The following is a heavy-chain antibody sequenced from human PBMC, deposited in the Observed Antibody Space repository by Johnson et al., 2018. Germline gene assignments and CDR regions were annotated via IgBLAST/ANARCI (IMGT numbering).Heavy chain of an antibody. J-gene: IGHJ3*02. V-gene: IGHV3-23*01. CDR3: ANVGRNYYGSGSYVDGFVI. D-gene: IGHD3-10*01. CDR2: ISGSGGST. CDR1: GFTFSSYG. Sequence: QPGRSLRLSCAASGFTFSSYGMHWVRQAPGKGLEWVSGISGSGGSTSYADFVKGRFPISRDNSKNTLDLQMKSLRAEDTAIYYFANVGRNYYGSGSYVDGFVIWGQGTMVTVSS.